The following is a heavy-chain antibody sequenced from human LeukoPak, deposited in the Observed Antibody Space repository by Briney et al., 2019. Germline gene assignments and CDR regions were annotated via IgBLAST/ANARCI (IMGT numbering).Heavy chain of an antibody. J-gene: IGHJ6*04. CDR1: GFTFSTSW. CDR2: IKQDGGEK. CDR3: AELGITMIGGV. Sequence: GGSLRLSCAASGFTFSTSWMSWVRQAPGKVLEWVANIKQDGGEKYYVDSVKGRFTISRDNAKNSLYLQMNSLRAEDTAVYYCAELGITMIGGVWGKGTTVTISS. D-gene: IGHD3-10*02. V-gene: IGHV3-7*01.